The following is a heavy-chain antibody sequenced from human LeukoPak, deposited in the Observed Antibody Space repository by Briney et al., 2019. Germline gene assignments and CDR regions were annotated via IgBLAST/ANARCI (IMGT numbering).Heavy chain of an antibody. Sequence: GASVKVSCKASGYTFTGYYMHWVRQAPGQGLEWMGWINPNSGGTNYAQKFQGRVTMTRDTSISTAYMELCRLRSDDTAVYYCARDGGPTTVTTPGYWGQGTLVTVSS. CDR2: INPNSGGT. V-gene: IGHV1-2*02. CDR3: ARDGGPTTVTTPGY. CDR1: GYTFTGYY. J-gene: IGHJ4*02. D-gene: IGHD4-17*01.